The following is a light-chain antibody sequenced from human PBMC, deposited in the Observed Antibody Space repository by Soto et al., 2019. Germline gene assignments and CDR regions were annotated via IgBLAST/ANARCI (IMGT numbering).Light chain of an antibody. CDR3: QQYAISPRT. CDR2: AAS. CDR1: QRVSSNY. J-gene: IGKJ1*01. V-gene: IGKV3-20*01. Sequence: EIVLTQSPGTLSLSPGERATLSCRASQRVSSNYLAWYQQKPGQAPRLLIYAASSRAAGFPDRFSGSGSGTDFTLTISRLEPEDFAVYYCQQYAISPRTFGQGTKVEIK.